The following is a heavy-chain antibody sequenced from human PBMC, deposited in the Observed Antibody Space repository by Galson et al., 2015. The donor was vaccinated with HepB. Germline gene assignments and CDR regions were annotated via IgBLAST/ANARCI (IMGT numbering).Heavy chain of an antibody. Sequence: SLRLSCAASGFTFSSYGMHWVRQAPGKGLEWVAVIWYDGSNKYYADSVKGRFTISRDSSKNTLYLQMNSLRAEDTAVYYCARESTPRGFDYWGQGTLVTVSS. CDR1: GFTFSSYG. CDR3: ARESTPRGFDY. V-gene: IGHV3-33*08. J-gene: IGHJ4*02. D-gene: IGHD2-15*01. CDR2: IWYDGSNK.